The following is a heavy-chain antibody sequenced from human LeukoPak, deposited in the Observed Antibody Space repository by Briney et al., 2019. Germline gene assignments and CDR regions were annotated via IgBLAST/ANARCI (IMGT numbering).Heavy chain of an antibody. CDR3: ARDCSGGTCYLGVVDY. V-gene: IGHV4-28*05. Sequence: SDTLSLTCSVSGSSIASRNWWGWIRQPPGKGLEWIGYIYYTGSIYYNPSLKSRVTMSVDTSKNQFSLRLSSVTAADTAVYYCARDCSGGTCYLGVVDYWGQGILVTVSS. J-gene: IGHJ4*02. CDR2: IYYTGSI. D-gene: IGHD2-15*01. CDR1: GSSIASRNW.